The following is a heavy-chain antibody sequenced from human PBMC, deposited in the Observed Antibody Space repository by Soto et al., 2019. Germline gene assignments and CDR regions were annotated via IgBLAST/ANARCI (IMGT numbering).Heavy chain of an antibody. D-gene: IGHD3-3*01. Sequence: VGSLRLSCAASGFTFSHYSMNWVRQAPGKGLEWVSYISGSSSSIYYADSVKGRFTISRDNAKNSLYLQMNSLSDDDTAVYYCARLPGEIFAYFHYGMDVWGQGTTVTVSS. CDR2: ISGSSSSI. CDR3: ARLPGEIFAYFHYGMDV. V-gene: IGHV3-48*02. J-gene: IGHJ6*02. CDR1: GFTFSHYS.